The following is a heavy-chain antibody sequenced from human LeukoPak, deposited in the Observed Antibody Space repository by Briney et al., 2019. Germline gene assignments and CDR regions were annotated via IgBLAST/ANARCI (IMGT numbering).Heavy chain of an antibody. D-gene: IGHD3-3*01. Sequence: GGSLRLSCAASGFTFSTYSMNWVRRAPGKGLEWVSAIGGSGTSIYYAGSVKGRFTISRDNAKNTLYLQMNSLRAEDTAVYYCARDFVDYWGQGTLSPSPQ. CDR3: ARDFVDY. J-gene: IGHJ4*02. V-gene: IGHV3-21*01. CDR2: IGGSGTSI. CDR1: GFTFSTYS.